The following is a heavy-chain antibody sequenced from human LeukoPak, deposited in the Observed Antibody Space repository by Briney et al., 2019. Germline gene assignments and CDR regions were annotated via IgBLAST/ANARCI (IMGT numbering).Heavy chain of an antibody. J-gene: IGHJ4*02. D-gene: IGHD1-26*01. CDR3: AAVLSGGSGSYDY. Sequence: SVKVSCKASGFTFTSSAVQWVRQARGQRLEWIGWIVVGSGNTNYAQKFQERVAITRDMSTSTAYMELSSLRSEDTAVYYCAAVLSGGSGSYDYWGQGTLVTVSS. CDR2: IVVGSGNT. CDR1: GFTFTSSA. V-gene: IGHV1-58*01.